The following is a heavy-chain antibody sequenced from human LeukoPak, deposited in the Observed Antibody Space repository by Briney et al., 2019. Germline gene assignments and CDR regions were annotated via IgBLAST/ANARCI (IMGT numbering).Heavy chain of an antibody. Sequence: ASVKVSCKTSGYTFTGHYMHWVRQAPGQGLEWMGWINPNSGATKSAQKFQGRVTMTRDTSITTAYMELYSLRSDDTALYYCAREMTPVSGSPLIWFDPWGQGTLVTVSS. CDR1: GYTFTGHY. D-gene: IGHD4-17*01. J-gene: IGHJ5*02. CDR2: INPNSGAT. CDR3: AREMTPVSGSPLIWFDP. V-gene: IGHV1-2*02.